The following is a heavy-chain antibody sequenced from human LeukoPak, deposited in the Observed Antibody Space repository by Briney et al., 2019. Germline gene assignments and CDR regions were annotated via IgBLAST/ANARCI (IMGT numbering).Heavy chain of an antibody. CDR2: IKQDGSEK. D-gene: IGHD3-10*01. CDR3: ARDPRGSFDY. Sequence: AGGSLRLSCAASGFTFSTYWMTWVRQAPGKGLEWVANIKQDGSEKYYVDSVKGRFTISRDNAKNSLYLEMNSLRAEDTAVYYCARDPRGSFDYWGQGTLVTVSS. CDR1: GFTFSTYW. J-gene: IGHJ4*02. V-gene: IGHV3-7*01.